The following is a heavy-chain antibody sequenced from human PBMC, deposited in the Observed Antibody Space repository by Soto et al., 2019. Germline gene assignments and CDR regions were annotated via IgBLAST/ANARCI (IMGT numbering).Heavy chain of an antibody. CDR1: GGTFSSYA. V-gene: IGHV1-69*13. Sequence: GASVKVSCKASGGTFSSYAISWVRQAPGQGLEWMGGIIPIFGTANYAQKFQGRVTITADESTSTAYMELSSLRSEDTAVYYCAREIDSSGYYRGVRAFDIWGQGTMVTVS. J-gene: IGHJ3*02. CDR3: AREIDSSGYYRGVRAFDI. D-gene: IGHD3-22*01. CDR2: IIPIFGTA.